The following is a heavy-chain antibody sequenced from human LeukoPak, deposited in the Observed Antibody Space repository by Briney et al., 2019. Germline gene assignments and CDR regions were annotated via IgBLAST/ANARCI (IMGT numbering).Heavy chain of an antibody. CDR3: ARDSEGDGYNFDT. J-gene: IGHJ5*02. V-gene: IGHV3-7*03. CDR1: GFTFSSYW. D-gene: IGHD5-24*01. Sequence: PGGSLRLSCAASGFTFSSYWMSWVRQAPGKGLEWVANIKQDGSEKYYVDSVKGRFTISRDNSKNTLYLQMNSLRADDTAVYYCARDSEGDGYNFDTWGRGTLVTVSS. CDR2: IKQDGSEK.